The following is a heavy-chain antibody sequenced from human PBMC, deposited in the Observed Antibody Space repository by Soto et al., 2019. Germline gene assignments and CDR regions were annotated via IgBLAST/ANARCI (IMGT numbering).Heavy chain of an antibody. CDR3: ARAWRVVPAAMFSWFDP. D-gene: IGHD2-2*01. CDR1: GGTFSSYA. V-gene: IGHV1-69*13. Sequence: SVKVSCKASGGTFSSYAISWVRQAPGQGLEWMGGIIPIFGTANYAQKFQGRVTITADESTSTAYMELSSLRSEDTAVYYCARAWRVVPAAMFSWFDPWGQGTLVTVSS. J-gene: IGHJ5*02. CDR2: IIPIFGTA.